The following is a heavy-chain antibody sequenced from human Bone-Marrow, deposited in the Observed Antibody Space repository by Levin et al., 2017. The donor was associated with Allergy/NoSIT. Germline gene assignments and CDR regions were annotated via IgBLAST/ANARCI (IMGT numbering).Heavy chain of an antibody. D-gene: IGHD1-20*01. CDR1: GFTFDDYG. J-gene: IGHJ4*02. CDR3: ARERSVTGTVDY. CDR2: LPFPFFRT. Sequence: SLRLSCAASGFTFDDYGMSWVRQAPGSFLVGFSFLPFPFFRTVSASSVKGRFTISRDNAKNSLYLQMNSLRAEDTALYYCARERSVTGTVDYWGQGTLVTVSS. V-gene: IGHV3-20*04.